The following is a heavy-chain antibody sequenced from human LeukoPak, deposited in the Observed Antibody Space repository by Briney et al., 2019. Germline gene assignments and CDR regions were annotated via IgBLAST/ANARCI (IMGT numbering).Heavy chain of an antibody. V-gene: IGHV3-53*01. CDR2: IYSDGST. CDR3: ARDDVAVAGVDY. Sequence: GGSLRLSCAASGFTVSSNYMTWVRQAPGKGLEWVSVIYSDGSTYYADSVKGRLTISRDKSKNTLYLQMNSLRAEDTAVYYCARDDVAVAGVDYWGQGTLVTVSS. J-gene: IGHJ4*02. CDR1: GFTVSSNY. D-gene: IGHD6-19*01.